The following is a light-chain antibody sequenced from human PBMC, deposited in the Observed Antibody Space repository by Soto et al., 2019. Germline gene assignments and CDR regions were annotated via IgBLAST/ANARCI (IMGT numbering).Light chain of an antibody. Sequence: EIVLTQSPATLSLSPGERATLSCRASRSVAGTYLAWYQQKPGQAPRLLIYRASSRATGIPDRFSGSGSGTDFTLTISSLEPEDFAVYYCQQYGSSPPTFGQGTKVDIK. CDR3: QQYGSSPPT. CDR1: RSVAGTY. J-gene: IGKJ1*01. CDR2: RAS. V-gene: IGKV3-20*01.